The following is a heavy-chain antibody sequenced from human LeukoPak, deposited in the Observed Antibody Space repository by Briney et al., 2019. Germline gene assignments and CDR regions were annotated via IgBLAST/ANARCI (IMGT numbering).Heavy chain of an antibody. CDR3: ARDRLDTAMVTPFDY. CDR1: GGSISSSSYY. CDR2: IYYSGST. J-gene: IGHJ4*02. V-gene: IGHV4-39*07. D-gene: IGHD5-18*01. Sequence: SETLSLTCTVSGGSISSSSYYWGWIRQPPGKGLEWIGSIYYSGSTYYNPSLKSRVTMSVDTSKNQFSLRLSSVTAADTAVYYCARDRLDTAMVTPFDYWGQGTLVTVSS.